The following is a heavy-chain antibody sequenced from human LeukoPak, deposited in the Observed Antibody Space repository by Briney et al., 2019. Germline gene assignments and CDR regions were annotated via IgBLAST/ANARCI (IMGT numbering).Heavy chain of an antibody. D-gene: IGHD3-10*01. V-gene: IGHV3-23*01. Sequence: GGSLRLSCAASGFTFSSYAMSWVRQAPGKGLEWVSAISGSGGSTYYADSVKGRFTISRDNSKNTLYLQMNSLRAEDTAVYYCARDFTPLLLWFGESSEGLRFDYWGQGTLVTVSS. CDR3: ARDFTPLLLWFGESSEGLRFDY. CDR2: ISGSGGST. CDR1: GFTFSSYA. J-gene: IGHJ4*02.